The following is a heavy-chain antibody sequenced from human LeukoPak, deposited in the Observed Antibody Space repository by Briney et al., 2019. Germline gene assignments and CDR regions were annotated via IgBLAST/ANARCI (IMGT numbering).Heavy chain of an antibody. CDR1: GFTFSNAW. CDR3: ARDSPRLSY. V-gene: IGHV3-48*01. J-gene: IGHJ4*02. CDR2: INSGSSTI. Sequence: GGSLRLSCAASGFTFSNAWMSWVRQAPGKGLEWISKINSGSSTIYYKDSVRGRFTISRDNAKNSLSLQMNNLRVEDTAVYYCARDSPRLSYWGQGTLVTVSS.